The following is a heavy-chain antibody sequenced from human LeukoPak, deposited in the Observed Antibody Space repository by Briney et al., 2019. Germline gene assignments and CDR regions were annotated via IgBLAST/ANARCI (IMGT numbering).Heavy chain of an antibody. CDR3: ARGKPGTTGTTGRFDP. V-gene: IGHV1-3*01. Sequence: ASVKVSCKASGYTFTSYAMHWVRQAPGQRLEWMGWINADNGNTKYSQKFQGRVTITRDTSASTAYMELSSLRSEDTAVYYCARGKPGTTGTTGRFDPWGQGTLVTVSS. CDR1: GYTFTSYA. J-gene: IGHJ5*02. CDR2: INADNGNT. D-gene: IGHD1-1*01.